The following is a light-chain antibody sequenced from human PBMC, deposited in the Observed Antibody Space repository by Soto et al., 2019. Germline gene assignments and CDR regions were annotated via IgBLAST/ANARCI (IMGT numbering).Light chain of an antibody. J-gene: IGKJ3*01. V-gene: IGKV3-20*01. CDR2: GVS. CDR3: QQYGSSLFT. Sequence: EIVLTQSPGTLSLSPGERATLSCRASQNVNSNFFAWYQQKAGQAPRLLIYGVSSRATGIPDRFSGSGADTDFTLTISGLEPEDFAVYYCQQYGSSLFTFGPGTKVDIK. CDR1: QNVNSNF.